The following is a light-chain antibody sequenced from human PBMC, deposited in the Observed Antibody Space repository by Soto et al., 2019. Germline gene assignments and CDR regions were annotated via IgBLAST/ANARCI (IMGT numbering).Light chain of an antibody. V-gene: IGKV1-39*01. Sequence: DIQMTQSPSSLSASVGDRVSITCRASQSISNYLNWYQQKPGKAPKLLIYDAYSLQSGVQSRFSGSGSGTDFTLTISSLQPEDFATYYCKQSYSTPRTFGQGTKVDIK. J-gene: IGKJ1*01. CDR1: QSISNY. CDR2: DAY. CDR3: KQSYSTPRT.